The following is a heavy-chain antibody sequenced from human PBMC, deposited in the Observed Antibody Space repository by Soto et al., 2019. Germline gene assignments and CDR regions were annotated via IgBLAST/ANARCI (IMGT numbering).Heavy chain of an antibody. V-gene: IGHV3-74*01. J-gene: IGHJ6*02. CDR2: LTEDGSFT. CDR1: EFTFSSYW. Sequence: EVQLVESGGGLVRPGGSLRLSCVASEFTFSSYWMHWVRQVPGKGLVWVSRLTEDGSFTTYADSVKGRFTIARDNAKKTLYLQMNSLRAEDTAVYYCARDLSGRADVWGQVTTVTVSS. D-gene: IGHD3-10*01. CDR3: ARDLSGRADV.